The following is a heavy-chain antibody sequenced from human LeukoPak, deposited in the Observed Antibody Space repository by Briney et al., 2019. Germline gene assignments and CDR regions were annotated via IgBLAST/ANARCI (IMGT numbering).Heavy chain of an antibody. J-gene: IGHJ1*01. CDR1: GYTFTSYG. V-gene: IGHV1-18*01. CDR2: ISAYNGGT. CDR3: ARIGLAEYFQH. Sequence: ASVKVSCKASGYTFTSYGISWVRQAPGQGLEWMGWISAYNGGTNYAQKFQGRVTMTRDTSISTAYMELSRLRSDDTAVYYCARIGLAEYFQHWGQGTLVTVSS.